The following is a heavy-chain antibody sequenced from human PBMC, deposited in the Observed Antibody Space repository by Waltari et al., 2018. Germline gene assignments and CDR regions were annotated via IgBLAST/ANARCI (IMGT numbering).Heavy chain of an antibody. CDR1: GFTFSSYW. CDR2: IKQDGSEK. D-gene: IGHD6-19*01. Sequence: EVQLVESGGGLVQPGGSLRLSCAASGFTFSSYWMSWVRKAPGKGLEWVANIKQDGSEKYYVDSVKGRFTISRDNAKNSLYLQMNSLRAEDTAVYYCARDHILAVAGAVWFDPWGQGTLVTVSS. V-gene: IGHV3-7*01. J-gene: IGHJ5*02. CDR3: ARDHILAVAGAVWFDP.